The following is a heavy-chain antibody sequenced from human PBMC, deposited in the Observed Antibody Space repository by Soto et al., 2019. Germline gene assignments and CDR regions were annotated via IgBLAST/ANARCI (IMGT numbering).Heavy chain of an antibody. CDR2: ISAYNGNT. J-gene: IGHJ6*02. CDR3: ASGPITGTTPLYYYYGMDV. CDR1: GYTFTSYG. D-gene: IGHD1-20*01. Sequence: QVQLVQSGAEVKQPGASVKVSCKASGYTFTSYGISWVRQAPGQGLEWMGWISAYNGNTNYAQKLQGRVTMTTDTSTSTAYMELRSLRSDDTAVYYCASGPITGTTPLYYYYGMDVWGQGTTVTVSS. V-gene: IGHV1-18*01.